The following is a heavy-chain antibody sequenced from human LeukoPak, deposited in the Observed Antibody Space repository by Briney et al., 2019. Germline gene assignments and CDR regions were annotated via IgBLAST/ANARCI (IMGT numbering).Heavy chain of an antibody. Sequence: GGSLRLSCTASGFTFSYYAMTWVRQAPGKGLEWVSSISDTGGSIFYAASVKGRFTISRDNSKNTVYLQMNSLKAEDTALYYCAKAPPLNYYATSNSDYWGQGTLATVSS. CDR1: GFTFSYYA. D-gene: IGHD3-10*01. CDR2: ISDTGGSI. V-gene: IGHV3-23*01. J-gene: IGHJ4*02. CDR3: AKAPPLNYYATSNSDY.